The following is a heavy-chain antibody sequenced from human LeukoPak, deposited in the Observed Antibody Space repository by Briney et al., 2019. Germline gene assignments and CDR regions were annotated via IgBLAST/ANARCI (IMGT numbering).Heavy chain of an antibody. CDR2: ISYDGSNK. Sequence: PGGSLRLSCAASGFTFSSYAMHWVRQAPGKGLEWVAVISYDGSNKYYADSVKGRFTISRDNSKNTLYLQMNSLRAEDTAVYYCARDLKDDYPEDVLDIWGQGTMVTVSS. CDR1: GFTFSSYA. CDR3: ARDLKDDYPEDVLDI. J-gene: IGHJ3*02. V-gene: IGHV3-30*04. D-gene: IGHD4-11*01.